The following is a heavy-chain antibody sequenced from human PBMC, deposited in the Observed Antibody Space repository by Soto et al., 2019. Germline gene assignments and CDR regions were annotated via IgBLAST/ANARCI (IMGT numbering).Heavy chain of an antibody. J-gene: IGHJ4*02. V-gene: IGHV1-69*02. D-gene: IGHD6-13*01. CDR3: ARTIAAAGTGQLDY. CDR2: IIPILGIA. Sequence: QVQLVQSGAAVKKPGSSVKVSCKASGGTFSSYTISWVRQAPGQGLEWMGRIIPILGIANYAQKFQGRVTITADKSTSTAYMELSSLRSEDTPVYYCARTIAAAGTGQLDYWGQGTLVTVSS. CDR1: GGTFSSYT.